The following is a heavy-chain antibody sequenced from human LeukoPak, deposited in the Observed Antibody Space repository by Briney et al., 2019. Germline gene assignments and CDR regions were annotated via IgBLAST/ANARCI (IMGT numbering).Heavy chain of an antibody. CDR3: TTDPPYYYDSSDTIRADY. CDR1: GFTFSNAW. Sequence: PGGSLRLSCAASGFTFSNAWMSWVRQAQGKGLEWDGRIKSRTDGGTTDYAAPVKGRFTISRDDSKNTLYLQMNSLKTEDTAVYYCTTDPPYYYDSSDTIRADYWGQGTLVTVSS. CDR2: IKSRTDGGTT. D-gene: IGHD3-22*01. J-gene: IGHJ4*02. V-gene: IGHV3-15*01.